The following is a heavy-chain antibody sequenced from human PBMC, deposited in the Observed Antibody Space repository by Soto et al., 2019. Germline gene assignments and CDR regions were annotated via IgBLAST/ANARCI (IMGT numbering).Heavy chain of an antibody. CDR1: GFTFSSYV. V-gene: IGHV3-30-3*01. Sequence: QVQLVESGGGVVQPGRSLRLSCAASGFTFSSYVMHWVRQAPGEGLEWVALISHDEGNKHYADSVKGRFTISRDNSKNTLSLPVDSLRTEDTAVYYCAREDESSGSAGTFHHWGQGTLVTVST. D-gene: IGHD3-22*01. J-gene: IGHJ1*01. CDR2: ISHDEGNK. CDR3: AREDESSGSAGTFHH.